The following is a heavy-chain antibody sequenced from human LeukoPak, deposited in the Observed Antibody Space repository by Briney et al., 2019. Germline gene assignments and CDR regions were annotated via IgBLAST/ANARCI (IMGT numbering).Heavy chain of an antibody. CDR3: AAGGWLPPY. Sequence: SETLSLTCAVSGGSIGSGGYSWSWIRQPPGKGLEWIGYIYHSGSTYYNPSLKSRVTISVDRSKNQFSLKLSSVTAADTAVYYCAAGGWLPPYWGQGTLVTVSS. V-gene: IGHV4-30-2*01. CDR1: GGSIGSGGYS. CDR2: IYHSGST. D-gene: IGHD3-22*01. J-gene: IGHJ4*02.